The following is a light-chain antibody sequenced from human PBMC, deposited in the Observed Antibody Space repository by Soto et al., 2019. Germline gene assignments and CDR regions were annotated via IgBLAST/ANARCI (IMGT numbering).Light chain of an antibody. CDR2: AAS. CDR1: QGINNS. Sequence: DIQLTQSPSFLSASVGDRVTITCRARQGINNSLAWYQQQPGKAPKLLIYAASTLQSGVPSKFSGSGSGTEFTLTISSLQPEDFATYYCQHLHSYPVTFGGGTKVEIK. J-gene: IGKJ4*01. CDR3: QHLHSYPVT. V-gene: IGKV1-9*01.